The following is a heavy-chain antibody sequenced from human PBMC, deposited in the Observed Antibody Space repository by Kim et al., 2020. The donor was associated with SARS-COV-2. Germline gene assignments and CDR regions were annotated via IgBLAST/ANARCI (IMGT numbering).Heavy chain of an antibody. CDR3: ARQRYSSSWHY. Sequence: YYNPSLKSRVTISVDTSKNQFSLKLSSVTAADTAVYYCARQRYSSSWHYGGQGTLVTVSS. J-gene: IGHJ4*02. D-gene: IGHD6-13*01. V-gene: IGHV4-39*01.